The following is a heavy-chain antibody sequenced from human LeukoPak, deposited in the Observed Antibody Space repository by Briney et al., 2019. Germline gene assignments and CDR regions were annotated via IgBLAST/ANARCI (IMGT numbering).Heavy chain of an antibody. D-gene: IGHD2-2*01. Sequence: VASVKVSCKASGGTFSSYAISWVRQAPGQGLEWMGGIIPIFGTANYAQKFQGRVTITTDESTSTAYMELSSLRSDDTAVYYCARDRYCSSTSCPKPSWFDPWGQGTLVTVSS. CDR1: GGTFSSYA. V-gene: IGHV1-69*05. CDR2: IIPIFGTA. J-gene: IGHJ5*02. CDR3: ARDRYCSSTSCPKPSWFDP.